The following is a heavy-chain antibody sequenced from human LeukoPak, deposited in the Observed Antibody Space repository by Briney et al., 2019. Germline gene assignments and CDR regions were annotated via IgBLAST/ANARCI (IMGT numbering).Heavy chain of an antibody. CDR2: IYYSGST. D-gene: IGHD3-10*01. CDR1: GGSISSSSYY. V-gene: IGHV4-39*01. Sequence: TSETLSLTCTVSGGSISSSSYYWGWLRQPPGKGLEWIGSIYYSGSTYYNPSLKSRVTISVDTAKNQFSLKLSSVTAADTAVYYCARHGTVRGVIISNFDYWGQGTLVTVSS. J-gene: IGHJ4*02. CDR3: ARHGTVRGVIISNFDY.